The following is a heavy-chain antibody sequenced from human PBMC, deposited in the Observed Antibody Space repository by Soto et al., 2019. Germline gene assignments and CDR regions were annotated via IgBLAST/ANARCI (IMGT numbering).Heavy chain of an antibody. J-gene: IGHJ6*02. V-gene: IGHV3-30-3*01. CDR3: ARDRGGNEPLGMDV. Sequence: GGSLRLSCAASGFTFSSYAMHWVRQAPGKGLEWVAVISYDGSNKYYADSVKGRFTISRDNSKNTLYLQMNSLRAEDTAVYYCARDRGGNEPLGMDVWGQGTTVTVSS. CDR2: ISYDGSNK. CDR1: GFTFSSYA. D-gene: IGHD1-1*01.